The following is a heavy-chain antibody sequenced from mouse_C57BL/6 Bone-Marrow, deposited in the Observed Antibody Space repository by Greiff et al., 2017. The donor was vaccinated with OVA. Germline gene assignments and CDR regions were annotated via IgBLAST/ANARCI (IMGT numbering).Heavy chain of an antibody. V-gene: IGHV2-9-1*01. CDR3: ACHYYGSSYWYFDV. Sequence: VQLQQSGPGLVAPSQSLSITCTVSGFSLTSYAISWVRQPPGKGLEWLGVIWTGGGTNYNSALKSRLSISKDNSKSQVFLKMNSLQTDDTARYYCACHYYGSSYWYFDVWGTGTTVTVSS. J-gene: IGHJ1*03. D-gene: IGHD1-1*01. CDR1: GFSLTSYA. CDR2: IWTGGGT.